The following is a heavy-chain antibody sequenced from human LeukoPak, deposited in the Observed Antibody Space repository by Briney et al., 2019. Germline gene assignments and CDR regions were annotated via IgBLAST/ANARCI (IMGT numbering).Heavy chain of an antibody. CDR2: IYSSGST. Sequence: PSETLSLTCTVSGGSITSGGYSWSWIRRPPGKGLEWIGYIYSSGSTYYNPSLKSRVTISVDTSKNQFSLKLSSVTAADTAVYYCARSGYKYGADALDIWGQGTMVTVSS. D-gene: IGHD5-18*01. CDR1: GGSITSGGYS. CDR3: ARSGYKYGADALDI. V-gene: IGHV4-30-4*07. J-gene: IGHJ3*02.